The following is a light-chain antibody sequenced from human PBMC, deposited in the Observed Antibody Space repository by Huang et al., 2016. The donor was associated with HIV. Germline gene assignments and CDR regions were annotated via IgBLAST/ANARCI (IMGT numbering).Light chain of an antibody. Sequence: EVVLTQSPATLSLSPGERATLSCRASQSVSSYLAWYQHKPGLAPRLLIYDASSRATGIPARCSGSGSGTDFTLTISRLEPEDFAVYYCQQRSNWPLTFGGGTKVEIK. V-gene: IGKV3-11*01. J-gene: IGKJ4*01. CDR2: DAS. CDR1: QSVSSY. CDR3: QQRSNWPLT.